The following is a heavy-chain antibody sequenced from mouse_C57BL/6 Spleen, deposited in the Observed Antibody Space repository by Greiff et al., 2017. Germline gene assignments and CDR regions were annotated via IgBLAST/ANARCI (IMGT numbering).Heavy chain of an antibody. CDR3: ARRGLRRYYAMDY. J-gene: IGHJ4*01. CDR2: LDPSDSYT. V-gene: IGHV1-69*01. D-gene: IGHD2-4*01. CDR1: GYTFTSYW. Sequence: QVQLKQPGAELVMPGASVKLSCKASGYTFTSYWMHWVKQRPGQGLEWIGELDPSDSYTNYNQKFKGKSTLTVDKSSSTAYMQLSSLTSEDSAVXYCARRGLRRYYAMDYWGQGTSVTVSS.